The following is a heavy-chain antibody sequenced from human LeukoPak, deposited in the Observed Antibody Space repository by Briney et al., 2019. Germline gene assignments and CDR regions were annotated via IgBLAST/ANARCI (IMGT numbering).Heavy chain of an antibody. CDR3: ARDLTVTTRVLYW. CDR2: ITPSGGDA. Sequence: ASVKVSCKASGYIFTNYYIHWVRQAPGQGLEWMGMITPSGGDATYAQKFQGRVAMTRDMSTTTVYMQLSSLRSEDTAVYYCARDLTVTTRVLYWWGQGTLVTVSS. J-gene: IGHJ4*02. V-gene: IGHV1-46*01. CDR1: GYIFTNYY. D-gene: IGHD4-11*01.